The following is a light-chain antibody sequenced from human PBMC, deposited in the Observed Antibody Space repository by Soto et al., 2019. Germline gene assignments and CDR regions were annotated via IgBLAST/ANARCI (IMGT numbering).Light chain of an antibody. J-gene: IGKJ1*01. V-gene: IGKV3-20*01. Sequence: VLTQSPGTLSLSPGERTTLSCRASQNIRGNELAWYQQKPGQPPRLLIYRGSSRAPGIPDRFSGRGSGKECTLTISRLEPEDFAVYYCQESGTSAPWTFGQGTRVEIK. CDR3: QESGTSAPWT. CDR2: RGS. CDR1: QNIRGNE.